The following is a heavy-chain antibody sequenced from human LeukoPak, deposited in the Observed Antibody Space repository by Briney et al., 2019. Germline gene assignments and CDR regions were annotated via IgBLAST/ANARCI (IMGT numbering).Heavy chain of an antibody. CDR2: ISGSGGST. Sequence: PGGSLRLSCAASGFTFSSYAMSWVRQAPGKGLEWVSAISGSGGSTYYADSVKGRFTISRDNSKNTLYLQMNSLRAEDTAVYYCAIDGAITMIVVPFDYWGQGTLVTVSS. D-gene: IGHD3-22*01. CDR1: GFTFSSYA. J-gene: IGHJ4*02. CDR3: AIDGAITMIVVPFDY. V-gene: IGHV3-23*01.